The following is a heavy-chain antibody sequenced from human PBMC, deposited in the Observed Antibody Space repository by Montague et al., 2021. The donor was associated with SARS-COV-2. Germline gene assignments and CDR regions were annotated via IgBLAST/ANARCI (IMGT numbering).Heavy chain of an antibody. J-gene: IGHJ2*01. CDR1: NASFDNYY. Sequence: SETLSLTCTVSNASFDNYYWSWVRKSPGKGLEYIGYIHYSGRTNYNPSLRSRVTISIDTSKNQFSLKLMSVTAAETAIYFCARRIVTYYWYFDLWGRGTLVTVSS. CDR3: ARRIVTYYWYFDL. D-gene: IGHD2-15*01. V-gene: IGHV4-59*01. CDR2: IHYSGRT.